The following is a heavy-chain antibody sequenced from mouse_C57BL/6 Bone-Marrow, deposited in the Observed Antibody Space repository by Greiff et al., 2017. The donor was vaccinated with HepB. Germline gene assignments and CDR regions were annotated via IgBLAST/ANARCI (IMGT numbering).Heavy chain of an antibody. Sequence: QVQLQQSGPELVKPGASVKISCKASGYAFSSSWMNWVKQRPGKGLEWIGRIYPGDGDTNYNGKFKGKATLTADKSSSTAYMQLSSLTSEDSAVYYCARCCGTGGNFDDWGQGTTLTVSS. CDR3: ARCCGTGGNFDD. J-gene: IGHJ2*01. D-gene: IGHD3-3*01. CDR2: IYPGDGDT. V-gene: IGHV1-82*01. CDR1: GYAFSSSW.